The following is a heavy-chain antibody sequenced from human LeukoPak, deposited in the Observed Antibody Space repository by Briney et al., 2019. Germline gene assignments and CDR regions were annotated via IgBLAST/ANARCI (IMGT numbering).Heavy chain of an antibody. D-gene: IGHD5-18*01. CDR3: ASLGYSYGRWAFDY. CDR2: INHSGST. Sequence: RTSETLSLTCAVYGGSFSGYYWSWIRQPPGKGLEWIGEINHSGSTNYNPSLKSRVTISVDTSKNQFSLELSSVTAADTAVYYCASLGYSYGRWAFDYWGQGTLVTVSS. CDR1: GGSFSGYY. J-gene: IGHJ4*02. V-gene: IGHV4-34*01.